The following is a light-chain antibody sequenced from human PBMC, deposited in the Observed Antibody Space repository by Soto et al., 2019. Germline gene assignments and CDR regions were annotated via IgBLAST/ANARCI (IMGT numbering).Light chain of an antibody. V-gene: IGKV3-20*01. J-gene: IGKJ1*01. CDR2: GAS. CDR1: QTISSTY. Sequence: DTVLTQSPGTLSLSPGERATLSCRVSQTISSTYLAWYQQKPGQAPRLLIYGASSRATGIPDRFSGSGSGTDFTLTISRLEPEDVAVYYCQQDGSSPPWTFGQGTRVEIK. CDR3: QQDGSSPPWT.